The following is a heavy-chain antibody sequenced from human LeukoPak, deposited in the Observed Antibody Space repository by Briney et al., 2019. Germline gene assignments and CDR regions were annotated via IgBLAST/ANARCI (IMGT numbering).Heavy chain of an antibody. D-gene: IGHD3-10*01. J-gene: IGHJ5*02. CDR1: GGTFSSYA. V-gene: IGHV1-69*13. CDR3: AREWAYGSGSYSEGWFDP. CDR2: IIPIFGTA. Sequence: GASVKVSCKASGGTFSSYAISWVRQAPGQGLEWMGGIIPIFGTANYAQKFQGRVTITADESTSTAYMELSRLRSEDTAVYYCAREWAYGSGSYSEGWFDPWGQGTLVTVSS.